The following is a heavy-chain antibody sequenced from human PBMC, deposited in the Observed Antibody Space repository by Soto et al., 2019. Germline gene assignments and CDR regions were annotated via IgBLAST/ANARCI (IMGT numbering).Heavy chain of an antibody. V-gene: IGHV1-18*01. D-gene: IGHD2-15*01. J-gene: IGHJ4*02. CDR2: ISAYNGNT. CDR1: GYTFTSYG. CDR3: ARGAFGANSSPELLSGPFDY. Sequence: QVQLVQSGAEVKKPGASVKVSCKASGYTFTSYGISWVRQAPGQGLEWMGWISAYNGNTNYAQKLQGRVTMTTDTSTSTAYRELRSRRSDETAVYYCARGAFGANSSPELLSGPFDYWGQGTLVTVSS.